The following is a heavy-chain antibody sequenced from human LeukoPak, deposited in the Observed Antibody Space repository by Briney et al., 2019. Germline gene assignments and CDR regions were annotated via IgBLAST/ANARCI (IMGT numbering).Heavy chain of an antibody. J-gene: IGHJ4*02. D-gene: IGHD3-16*02. CDR1: GFNFGDYV. Sequence: GGSLRLSCTGSGFNFGDYVMTWFRQAPGKGLEWVGFIRSKGYGGTPEYAASVKGRFTISRDDSKSIAYLQMNSLKTEDTAVYYCTREVRDGGVIGDYWGQGTLVTVSS. V-gene: IGHV3-49*03. CDR2: IRSKGYGGTP. CDR3: TREVRDGGVIGDY.